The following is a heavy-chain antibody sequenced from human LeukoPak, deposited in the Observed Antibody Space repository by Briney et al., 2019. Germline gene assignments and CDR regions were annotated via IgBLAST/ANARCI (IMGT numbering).Heavy chain of an antibody. D-gene: IGHD3-3*01. CDR1: GDSIRSGDSY. V-gene: IGHV4-39*01. CDR3: ARLPITKRATDV. CDR2: IYYVGSP. Sequence: SETLSLTCSVSGDSIRSGDSYWGWIRQNPWKGLEWIGSIYYVGSPHYNPSLNSRQVTMSVDTLKNQFSLKLTSVTAADTAVYYCARLPITKRATDVWGQGTTVTVSS. J-gene: IGHJ6*02.